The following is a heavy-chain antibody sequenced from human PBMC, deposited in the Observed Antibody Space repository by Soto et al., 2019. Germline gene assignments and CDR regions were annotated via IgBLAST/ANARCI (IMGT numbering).Heavy chain of an antibody. CDR2: ISHSSDTL. CDR3: ERDLLSGGLYYYYGRNV. D-gene: IGHD6-25*01. V-gene: IGHV3-48*02. J-gene: IGHJ6*02. Sequence: PGGSLRLSCAASGFTFSSYTMNWVRQAPGKGLEWISYISHSSDTLYYADSVKGRFTISSDNAKKSPYLHMNSLRDEDTAVYYCERDLLSGGLYYYYGRNVWGQGTTDTVSS. CDR1: GFTFSSYT.